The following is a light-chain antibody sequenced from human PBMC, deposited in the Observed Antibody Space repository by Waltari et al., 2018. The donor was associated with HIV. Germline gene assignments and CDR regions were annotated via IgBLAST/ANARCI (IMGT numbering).Light chain of an antibody. J-gene: IGKJ4*01. Sequence: EIVLTQSPATLSLSPGERDTFSCSASQSVSRYLAWYQQKPGQAPRLLIYDASNRATGIPARFSGSGSGTDFTLTISSLEPEDFAVYYCQQRSNWSLVTFGGGTKVEIK. CDR3: QQRSNWSLVT. V-gene: IGKV3-11*01. CDR1: QSVSRY. CDR2: DAS.